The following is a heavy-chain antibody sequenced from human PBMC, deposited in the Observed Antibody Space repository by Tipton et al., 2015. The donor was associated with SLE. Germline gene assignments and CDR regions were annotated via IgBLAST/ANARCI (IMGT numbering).Heavy chain of an antibody. CDR1: GYTFTGYY. CDR2: INPNSGGT. D-gene: IGHD2-21*01. CDR3: ARAYCGGDCSSNY. V-gene: IGHV1-2*02. J-gene: IGHJ4*02. Sequence: QSGAEVKKPGASVKVSCKASGYTFTGYYMHWVRQAPGQGLEWMGWINPNSGGTNYAQKFQGRVTMARDTSISTAYMELSRLRSDDTAVYYCARAYCGGDCSSNYWGQGTLVTVSS.